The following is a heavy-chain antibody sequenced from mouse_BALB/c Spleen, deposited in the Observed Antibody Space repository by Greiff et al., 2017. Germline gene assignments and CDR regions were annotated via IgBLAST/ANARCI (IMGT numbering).Heavy chain of an antibody. CDR1: GFTFTDYY. CDR3: ASGYEDYFDY. CDR2: IRNKANGYTT. J-gene: IGHJ2*01. Sequence: DVKLVESGGGLVQPGGSLRLSCATSGFTFTDYYMSWVRQPPGKALEWLGFIRNKANGYTTEYSASVKGRFTISRDNSQSILYLQMNTLRAEDSATYYCASGYEDYFDYWGQGTTLTVSS. V-gene: IGHV7-3*02. D-gene: IGHD2-14*01.